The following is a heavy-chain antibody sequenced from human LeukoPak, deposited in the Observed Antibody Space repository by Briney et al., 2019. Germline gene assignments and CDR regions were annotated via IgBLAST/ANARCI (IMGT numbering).Heavy chain of an antibody. CDR3: ASGGSSAGFDY. CDR2: INPKNGGK. J-gene: IGHJ4*02. D-gene: IGHD3-22*01. CDR1: VYIFTDYY. V-gene: IGHV1-2*02. Sequence: SVKVSCKASVYIFTDYYMHWVRQAPAQGLEWMGWINPKNGGKNYAQKFQGRVTMTRDTSISTAYMELSRLRSDDTAVYYCASGGSSAGFDYWGQGTLVTVSS.